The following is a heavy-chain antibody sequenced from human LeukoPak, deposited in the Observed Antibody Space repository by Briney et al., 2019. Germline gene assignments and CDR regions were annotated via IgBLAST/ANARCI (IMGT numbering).Heavy chain of an antibody. J-gene: IGHJ4*02. V-gene: IGHV4-59*08. CDR1: GASISSYY. CDR3: ARRWATDPFDY. D-gene: IGHD5-12*01. CDR2: IYYSGST. Sequence: SETLSLTCTVSGASISSYYWSWIRQPPGKGLEWIGYIYYSGSTNYNPSLKSRVTISVDTSKNQFSLKLSSVTAADTAVYYCARRWATDPFDYWGQGTLVTVSS.